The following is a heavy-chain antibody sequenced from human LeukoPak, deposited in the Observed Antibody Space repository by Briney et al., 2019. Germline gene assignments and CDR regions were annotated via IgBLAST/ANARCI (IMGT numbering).Heavy chain of an antibody. Sequence: GGSLRLSCAASGFTVSSNYMSWVRQAPGKGLEWVSVIYSGGSTYYADSVKGRFTISRDNSKNTLYLQMNSLRAEDTAVYYCARDGDGYNSPYFDYWGQGTLVTVSS. J-gene: IGHJ4*02. CDR1: GFTVSSNY. CDR2: IYSGGST. CDR3: ARDGDGYNSPYFDY. V-gene: IGHV3-66*02. D-gene: IGHD5-24*01.